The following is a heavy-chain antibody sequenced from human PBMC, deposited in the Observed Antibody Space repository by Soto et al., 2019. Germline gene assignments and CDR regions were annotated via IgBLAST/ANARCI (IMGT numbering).Heavy chain of an antibody. Sequence: PSETLSLTCAVYGGSFSGYYWSWIRQPPGKGLEWIGEINHSGSTNYNPSLKSRVTISVDTSKNQFSLKLSSVTAADTAVYYCARRPPTVTIDYWGQGTLVTVSS. CDR3: ARRPPTVTIDY. V-gene: IGHV4-34*01. D-gene: IGHD4-17*01. CDR1: GGSFSGYY. CDR2: INHSGST. J-gene: IGHJ4*02.